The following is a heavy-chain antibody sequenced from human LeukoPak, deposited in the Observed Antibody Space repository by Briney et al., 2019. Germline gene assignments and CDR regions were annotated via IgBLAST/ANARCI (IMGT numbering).Heavy chain of an antibody. J-gene: IGHJ3*02. CDR2: ISSSGSTI. Sequence: PGGSLRLSCAASGFTFSDYYMSWIRQAPGKGLEWVSYISSSGSTIYYADSVKGRFTISRDNAKNSLYLQMNSLRAEDTAVYYCASRAGVGAIDAFDIWGQGTMVTVSS. CDR3: ASRAGVGAIDAFDI. D-gene: IGHD1-26*01. V-gene: IGHV3-11*01. CDR1: GFTFSDYY.